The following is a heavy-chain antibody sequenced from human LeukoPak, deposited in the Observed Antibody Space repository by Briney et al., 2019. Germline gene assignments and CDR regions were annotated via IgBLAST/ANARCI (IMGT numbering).Heavy chain of an antibody. CDR2: IKQDGSEK. J-gene: IGHJ3*02. D-gene: IGHD1-26*01. CDR1: GFTFSSYW. V-gene: IGHV3-7*01. CDR3: ARVWWSGSYYVAFDI. Sequence: GGSLRLSCAASGFTFSSYWMSWVRQAPGKGLEWVANIKQDGSEKYYVDSVKGRFTISRDNAKNSLYLQMNSLRAEDTAVYYCARVWWSGSYYVAFDIWGQGTMVTVSS.